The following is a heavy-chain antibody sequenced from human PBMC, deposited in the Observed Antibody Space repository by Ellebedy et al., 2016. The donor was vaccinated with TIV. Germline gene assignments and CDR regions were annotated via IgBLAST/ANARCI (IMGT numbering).Heavy chain of an antibody. CDR3: ARDTWDSSGISGWFDP. Sequence: MPSETLSLTCTVSGGSISNSDYYWNWIRQPPGKGLEWIGSIYYSGSAYYNPSLTSRVTMSVDTSKNQFSLKLTSVTAADTAVYYCARDTWDSSGISGWFDPWGQGTPVTVSS. D-gene: IGHD3-22*01. V-gene: IGHV4-39*07. J-gene: IGHJ5*02. CDR1: GGSISNSDYY. CDR2: IYYSGSA.